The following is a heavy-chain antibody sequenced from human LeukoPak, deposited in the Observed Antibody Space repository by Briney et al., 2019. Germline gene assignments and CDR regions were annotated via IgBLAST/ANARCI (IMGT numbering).Heavy chain of an antibody. V-gene: IGHV3-49*04. J-gene: IGHJ4*02. CDR2: IRSKAYGGTT. CDR3: TGVMIVVVAADY. D-gene: IGHD3-22*01. CDR1: GFTFGDYA. Sequence: GGSLRLSCTASGFTFGDYAMSWVRQAPGKGLEWVGFIRSKAYGGTTEYAASVKGRFTISRDDSKNIAYLQMNSLKTEDTAVYYCTGVMIVVVAADYWGQGTLVTVSS.